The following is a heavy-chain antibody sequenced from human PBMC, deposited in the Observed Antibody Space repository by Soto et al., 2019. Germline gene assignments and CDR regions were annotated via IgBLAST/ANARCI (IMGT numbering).Heavy chain of an antibody. Sequence: QVQLVESGGGVVQPGRSLRLSCAASGFTFSSYGMHWVRQAPGKGLEWVAVIWYDGSNKYYADSVKGRFTISRDNSKNTXXLQRNSLRAEDTAVYYCARVGSHKSWSYYYYGMDVWGQGTTVTVYS. CDR3: ARVGSHKSWSYYYYGMDV. D-gene: IGHD3-10*01. CDR1: GFTFSSYG. V-gene: IGHV3-33*01. CDR2: IWYDGSNK. J-gene: IGHJ6*02.